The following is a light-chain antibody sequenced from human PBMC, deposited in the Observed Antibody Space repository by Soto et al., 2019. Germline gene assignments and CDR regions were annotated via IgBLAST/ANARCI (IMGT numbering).Light chain of an antibody. V-gene: IGKV3-11*01. J-gene: IGKJ1*01. CDR2: DAS. Sequence: EIVLTQSPATLSLSPGERATLSCRASQSVSSYLAWYQQKPGPAPRLLIYDASNRATGIPARFSGSGSGTDFTLTISSLEPEDFAVYYRQQHSNWPTFDQRPKVDIK. CDR1: QSVSSY. CDR3: QQHSNWPT.